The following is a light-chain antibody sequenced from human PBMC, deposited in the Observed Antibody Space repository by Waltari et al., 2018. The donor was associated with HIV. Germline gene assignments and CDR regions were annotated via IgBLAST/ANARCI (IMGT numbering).Light chain of an antibody. CDR1: SFNIGSNY. CDR3: GTWDNSLRAGV. V-gene: IGLV1-51*01. Sequence: QAVLTQPPSVSAAPGQKVSISCSGNSFNIGSNYVSWYQQLPGRAPKLLIYKANERPSGLPDRSSGSGSDTSATLGITGLQTGDEADYYCGTWDNSLRAGVFGGGTKLTVL. J-gene: IGLJ2*01. CDR2: KAN.